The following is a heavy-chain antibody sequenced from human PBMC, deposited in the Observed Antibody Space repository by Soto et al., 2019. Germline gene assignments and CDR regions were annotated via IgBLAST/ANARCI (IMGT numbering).Heavy chain of an antibody. J-gene: IGHJ4*02. CDR3: ASNSYGYIFYDH. CDR1: GGSISSSSYY. Sequence: KTSETLSLTCTVSGGSISSSSYYWGWIRQPPGKGLEWIGSIYYSGSTYYNPSLKSRVTISVDTSKNQFSLKLSSVTAADTAVYYCASNSYGYIFYDHWGQGTLVTVS. V-gene: IGHV4-39*01. D-gene: IGHD5-18*01. CDR2: IYYSGST.